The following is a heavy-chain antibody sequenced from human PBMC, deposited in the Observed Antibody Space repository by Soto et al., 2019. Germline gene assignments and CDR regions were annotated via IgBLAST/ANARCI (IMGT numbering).Heavy chain of an antibody. J-gene: IGHJ3*02. Sequence: QVQLQESGPRLVKPSQTLSLTCTVTGGSIRSGDYYWSWIRQPPGKVLECIGYIYYSWSTYYNPSLNSRVTISVDTSKNQFSLKLSSVTAADTAVYFCARLPTMYHDAFDIWGQGTMVTVSS. CDR2: IYYSWST. CDR3: ARLPTMYHDAFDI. V-gene: IGHV4-30-4*01. D-gene: IGHD3-10*02. CDR1: GGSIRSGDYY.